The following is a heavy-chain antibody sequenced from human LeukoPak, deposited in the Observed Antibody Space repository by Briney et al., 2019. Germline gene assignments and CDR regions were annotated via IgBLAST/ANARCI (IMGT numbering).Heavy chain of an antibody. V-gene: IGHV4-39*01. J-gene: IGHJ4*02. Sequence: KSSETLSLTCTVSGGSVCSTTYSWGWIRQPPGKGLEWIGIVSYSGSTYYSPSLESRVTISVDRSKNQFSLRLTSVTAADTAVYYCTRSHGVYWGQGTLVTVSS. CDR2: VSYSGST. D-gene: IGHD4-17*01. CDR1: GGSVCSTTYS. CDR3: TRSHGVY.